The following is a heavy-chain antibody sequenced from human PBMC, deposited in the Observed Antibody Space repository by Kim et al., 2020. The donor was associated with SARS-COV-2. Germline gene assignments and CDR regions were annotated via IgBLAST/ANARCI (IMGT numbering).Heavy chain of an antibody. Sequence: GGSLRLSCAASGFTFSSYGMHWVRQAPGKGLEWVAVISYDGSNKYYADSVKGRFTISRDNSKNTLYLQMNSLRAEDTAVYYCAKDPRSYGGGDWFDPWGQGTLVTVSS. CDR1: GFTFSSYG. J-gene: IGHJ5*02. CDR3: AKDPRSYGGGDWFDP. V-gene: IGHV3-30*18. CDR2: ISYDGSNK. D-gene: IGHD1-26*01.